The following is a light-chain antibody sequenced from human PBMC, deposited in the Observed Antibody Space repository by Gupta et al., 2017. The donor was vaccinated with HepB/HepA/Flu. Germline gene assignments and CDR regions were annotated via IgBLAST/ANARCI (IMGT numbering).Light chain of an antibody. V-gene: IGKV1-16*02. CDR3: QQYHSEPYT. J-gene: IGKJ5*01. CDR2: AAS. Sequence: IHLTQSPSSLSASLGDTVTITCRASQRISNRFAWFQQKPGEAPKSLIYAASSLQSGVPSKFSGSGSGTDFTLTIIRLQPEDFATYYCQQYHSEPYTFGHGTRLEIK. CDR1: QRISNR.